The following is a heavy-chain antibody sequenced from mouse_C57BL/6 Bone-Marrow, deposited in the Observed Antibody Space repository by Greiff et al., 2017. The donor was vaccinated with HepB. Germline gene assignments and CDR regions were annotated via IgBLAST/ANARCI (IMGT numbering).Heavy chain of an antibody. V-gene: IGHV5-6*01. J-gene: IGHJ4*01. CDR2: ISSGGSYT. Sequence: EVQVVESGGDLVKPGGSLKLSCAASGFTFSSYGMSWVRQTPDKRLEWVATISSGGSYTYYPDSVKGRFTISRDNAKNTLYLQRSSLKSEDTAMYYCARLGAPYYYGSSYGAMDYWGQGTSVTVSS. D-gene: IGHD1-1*01. CDR1: GFTFSSYG. CDR3: ARLGAPYYYGSSYGAMDY.